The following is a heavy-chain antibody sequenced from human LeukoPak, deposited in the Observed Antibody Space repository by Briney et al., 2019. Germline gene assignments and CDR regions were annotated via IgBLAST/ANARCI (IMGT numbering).Heavy chain of an antibody. CDR1: GYSFTSYW. J-gene: IGHJ3*02. CDR3: ARYSGSLLDAFDI. Sequence: GESLKISCKGSGYSFTSYWIGWVRQMPGKGLEWMGIIYPGDSDTTTSPSFQGQVTISADKSISTAYLQWSSLKASDTAMYYCARYSGSLLDAFDIWGQGTMVTVSS. V-gene: IGHV5-51*01. CDR2: IYPGDSDT. D-gene: IGHD1-26*01.